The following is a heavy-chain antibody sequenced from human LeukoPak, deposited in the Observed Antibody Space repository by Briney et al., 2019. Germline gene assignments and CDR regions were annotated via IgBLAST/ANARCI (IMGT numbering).Heavy chain of an antibody. Sequence: ASVKVSCKASGYTFTSYAMHWVRQAPGQRLEWMGWINAGNGNTKYSQKFQGRVTITRDTSASTAYMELSSLRSEDTAVYYCARMSAYGDYVDYWGQGTLVTVSS. CDR3: ARMSAYGDYVDY. J-gene: IGHJ4*02. V-gene: IGHV1-3*01. CDR2: INAGNGNT. CDR1: GYTFTSYA. D-gene: IGHD4-17*01.